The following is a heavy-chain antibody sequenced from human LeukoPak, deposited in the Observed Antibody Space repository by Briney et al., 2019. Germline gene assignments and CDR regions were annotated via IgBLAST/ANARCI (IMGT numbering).Heavy chain of an antibody. CDR3: TWMATIFTVDY. V-gene: IGHV3-15*01. D-gene: IGHD5-12*01. CDR1: GLTFSDAW. CDR2: IRNDRIM. J-gene: IGHJ4*02. Sequence: GGSLRLSCVLSGLTFSDAWMSWVRQAPGKGLEWVGRIRNDRIMDYAAPVQGRFSISRDNSKNTFYLQMNSLRTEDTGMYFCTWMATIFTVDYWGQGTLVTVSS.